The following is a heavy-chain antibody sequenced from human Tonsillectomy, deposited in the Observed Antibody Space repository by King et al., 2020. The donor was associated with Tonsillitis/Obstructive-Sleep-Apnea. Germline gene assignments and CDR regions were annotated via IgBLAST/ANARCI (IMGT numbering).Heavy chain of an antibody. J-gene: IGHJ4*02. V-gene: IGHV3-21*01. CDR2: IRSSSSYI. Sequence: VQLVQSGGGLVKPGGSLRLSCAASGFTLSSYSMNWVRQAPGKGLEWVSSIRSSSSYIYYADSVKGRFTISRDNAKNSLYLQMNSLRAEDTAVYYCARDYDLWSGYYLFWGQGTLVTVSS. CDR3: ARDYDLWSGYYLF. CDR1: GFTLSSYS. D-gene: IGHD3-3*01.